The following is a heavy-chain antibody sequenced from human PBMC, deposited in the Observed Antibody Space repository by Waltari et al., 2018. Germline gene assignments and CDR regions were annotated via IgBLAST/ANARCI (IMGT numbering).Heavy chain of an antibody. CDR3: AADRGNGLYFDY. J-gene: IGHJ4*02. V-gene: IGHV4-4*02. Sequence: QVQLQESGPGLVKPSGTLSLTCVVSGASISANYWWRWVRQSPGKGLEWIGQILPSGRTYSTPSLQSRVSVSLYKSKNQFSLSLYFVSDADMAVYYCAADRGNGLYFDYWGQGTLVTVSS. D-gene: IGHD2-15*01. CDR1: GASISANYW. CDR2: ILPSGRT.